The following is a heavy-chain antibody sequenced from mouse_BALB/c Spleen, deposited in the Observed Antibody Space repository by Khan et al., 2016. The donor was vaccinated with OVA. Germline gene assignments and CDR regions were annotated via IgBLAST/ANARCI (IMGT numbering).Heavy chain of an antibody. CDR1: GYSIASDYA. CDR3: ARVYGGDFAY. J-gene: IGHJ2*01. CDR2: ISYSGNT. D-gene: IGHD2-10*02. Sequence: EVQLQESGPGLVKPSQSLSLTCTVTGYSIASDYAWNWIRQFPGNKLEWMGFISYSGNTNYNPSLKSRISITRDTSKNQFFLQLNSVTSEDTATYYCARVYGGDFAYWGKGTTLTVSS. V-gene: IGHV3-2*02.